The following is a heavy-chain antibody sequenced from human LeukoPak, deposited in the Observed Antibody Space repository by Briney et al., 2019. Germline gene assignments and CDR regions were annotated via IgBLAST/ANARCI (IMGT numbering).Heavy chain of an antibody. V-gene: IGHV3-21*01. J-gene: IGHJ6*02. CDR1: GFTFSSYS. Sequence: GGSLRPSCAVSGFTFSSYSMNWVRQAPGKGLEWVSSISSSSTYIYYADSVRGRFTISRDNARNSLYLQMNSLRAEDTAVYYCTKGPYGNSIYYGMDVWGQGTTVTVSS. CDR2: ISSSSTYI. CDR3: TKGPYGNSIYYGMDV. D-gene: IGHD5-24*01.